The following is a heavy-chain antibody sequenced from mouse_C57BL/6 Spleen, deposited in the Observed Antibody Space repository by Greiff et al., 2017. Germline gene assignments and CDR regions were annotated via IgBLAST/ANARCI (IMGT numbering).Heavy chain of an antibody. D-gene: IGHD1-1*01. CDR1: GFSLTSYG. V-gene: IGHV2-2*01. CDR3: ARVLRYWYFDV. J-gene: IGHJ1*03. CDR2: IWSGGST. Sequence: VKVVESGPGLVQPSQSLSITCTVSGFSLTSYGVHWVRQSPGKGLEWLGVIWSGGSTDYNAAFISILSISKDNSKSQVFFKMNSLQADDTAIYYCARVLRYWYFDVWGTGTTVTVSS.